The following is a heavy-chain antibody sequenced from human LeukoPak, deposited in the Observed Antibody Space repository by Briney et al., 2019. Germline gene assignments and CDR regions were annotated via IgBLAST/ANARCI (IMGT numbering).Heavy chain of an antibody. D-gene: IGHD2-21*02. V-gene: IGHV3-23*01. J-gene: IGHJ4*02. CDR3: AKDWSVVVTAIPSN. Sequence: GGSLRLSCAVSGFTYSSYAMSWVRQAPGKGLEWVSAIGGSGGTTYYADSVKGRFTISRDNSKNTLYLQMNSLRAEDTAVYYCAKDWSVVVTAIPSNWGQGTLVTVSS. CDR2: IGGSGGTT. CDR1: GFTYSSYA.